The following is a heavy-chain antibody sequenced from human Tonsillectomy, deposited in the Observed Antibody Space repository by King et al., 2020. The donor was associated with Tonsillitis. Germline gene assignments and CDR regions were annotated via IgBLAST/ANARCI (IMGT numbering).Heavy chain of an antibody. Sequence: VQLVESGGGLVQPGGSLRLSCAASGFTFSSYEMNWVRQAPGKGLEWGSYISTSASTIYYADSVKGRFTISRDNAKNSLYLQMSSLRAEDTAVYYCARGQVRAAADYWGQGTLVTVSS. CDR2: ISTSASTI. CDR1: GFTFSSYE. CDR3: ARGQVRAAADY. V-gene: IGHV3-48*03. J-gene: IGHJ4*02. D-gene: IGHD6-13*01.